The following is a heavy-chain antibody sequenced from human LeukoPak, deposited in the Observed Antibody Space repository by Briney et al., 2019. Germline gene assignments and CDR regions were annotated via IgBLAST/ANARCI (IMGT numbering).Heavy chain of an antibody. CDR2: ISYDGSNK. Sequence: RSGRSLRLSCAASGFTFSSYAMHWVRQAPGKGLEWVAVISYDGSNKYYADSVKGRFTISRDNSKNTQYLQMNSLRAEDTAVYYCATNYYDSSGYYYVPYYWGQGTLVTVSS. CDR3: ATNYYDSSGYYYVPYY. V-gene: IGHV3-30*04. D-gene: IGHD3-22*01. CDR1: GFTFSSYA. J-gene: IGHJ4*02.